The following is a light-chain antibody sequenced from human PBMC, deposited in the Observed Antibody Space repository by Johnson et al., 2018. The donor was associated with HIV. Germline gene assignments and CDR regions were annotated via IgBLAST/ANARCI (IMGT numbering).Light chain of an antibody. CDR3: AAWDDSLNGHYV. J-gene: IGLJ1*01. CDR2: RDI. V-gene: IGLV1-44*01. Sequence: QSVLTQPPSASGTPGQRVTISCSGSSSNIGSNTVNWYQHLPGTAPNLLIYRDIQRPSGVPDRFSASKSCTSASLAISGLQAEDEADYYCAAWDDSLNGHYVFGTGTKVTVL. CDR1: SSNIGSNT.